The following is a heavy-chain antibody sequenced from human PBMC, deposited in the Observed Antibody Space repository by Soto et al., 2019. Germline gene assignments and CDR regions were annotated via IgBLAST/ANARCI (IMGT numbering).Heavy chain of an antibody. CDR3: ARGGSNYFCSSSPPKVDP. V-gene: IGHV3-13*04. D-gene: IGHD3-10*01. CDR2: IGTLFDT. J-gene: IGHJ5*02. CDR1: GFTFSTYD. Sequence: GGSLRLSCVASGFTFSTYDMHWVRQVTGKCLEWVSAIGTLFDTYYVGSVKGRFTVFRENARNSFFLQMNSLRAGATAIYYCARGGSNYFCSSSPPKVDPLGPGTLVTVPS.